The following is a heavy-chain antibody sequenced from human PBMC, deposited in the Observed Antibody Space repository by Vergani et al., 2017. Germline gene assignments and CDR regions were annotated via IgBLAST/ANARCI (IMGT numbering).Heavy chain of an antibody. D-gene: IGHD5-18*01. J-gene: IGHJ4*02. CDR1: GGSISSYY. CDR2: IYYSGST. Sequence: QVQLQESGPGLVKPSETLSLTCTVSGGSISSYYWSWIRQPPGKGLEWIGYIYYSGSTNYNPSLTSRVTISVDTSKNQFSLKLSSVTAADTAVYYCARDAGGYSYGQFDYWGQGTLVTVSS. V-gene: IGHV4-59*01. CDR3: ARDAGGYSYGQFDY.